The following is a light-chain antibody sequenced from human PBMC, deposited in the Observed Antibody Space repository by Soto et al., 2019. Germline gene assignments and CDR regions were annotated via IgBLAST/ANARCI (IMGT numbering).Light chain of an antibody. J-gene: IGKJ4*01. CDR2: WAS. Sequence: DIVMTQSPDSLAVSLGERATINCKSSQSVLYISNNKNYLAWYQQKPGQPPKLLIYWASTRQSGVPDRFSGSGSGTDFTLTISSLQAEDVAAYYCQQYYNTPLTFGGGTKVEIK. V-gene: IGKV4-1*01. CDR3: QQYYNTPLT. CDR1: QSVLYISNNKNY.